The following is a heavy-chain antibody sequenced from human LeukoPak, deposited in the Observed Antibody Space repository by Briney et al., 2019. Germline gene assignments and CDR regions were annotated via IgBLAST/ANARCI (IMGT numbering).Heavy chain of an antibody. CDR1: GYTFTGYC. Sequence: ASVKVSCKASGYTFTGYCMHWVRQAPGQGLEWMGWINPNTGVTNYAQRFQGRVTMTRDTSITTAYMDLTRLRSDDTSVYFCARALHIRRPHFDSWGQGILVTVSS. CDR3: ARALHIRRPHFDS. J-gene: IGHJ4*02. D-gene: IGHD1-14*01. V-gene: IGHV1-2*02. CDR2: INPNTGVT.